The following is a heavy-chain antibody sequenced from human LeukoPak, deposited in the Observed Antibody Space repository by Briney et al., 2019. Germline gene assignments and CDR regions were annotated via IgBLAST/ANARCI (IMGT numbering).Heavy chain of an antibody. J-gene: IGHJ4*02. CDR3: ARDQEAFDY. CDR1: GYSFTSNY. CDR2: IYPRDGST. V-gene: IGHV1-46*01. Sequence: ASVTVSCTASGYSFTSNYIHWVRQAPGQGLEWMGMIYPRDGSTSYAQKFQGRVTVTRDTSTSAVHMELSGLRSEDTAVYYCARDQEAFDYWGQGTLVTVSS.